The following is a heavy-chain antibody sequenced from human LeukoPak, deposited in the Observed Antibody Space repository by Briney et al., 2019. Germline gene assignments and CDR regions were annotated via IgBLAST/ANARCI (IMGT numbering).Heavy chain of an antibody. V-gene: IGHV1-8*03. D-gene: IGHD1-26*01. CDR2: MNPNSGNT. Sequence: ASVKVSCKASGYTFTSYDINWVRQATGQGLEWMGWMNPNSGNTGYAQKFQGRVTITRNTSISTAHMELSSLRSEDTAVYYCARVLGIVGATTGFNYWGQGTLVTVSS. J-gene: IGHJ4*02. CDR1: GYTFTSYD. CDR3: ARVLGIVGATTGFNY.